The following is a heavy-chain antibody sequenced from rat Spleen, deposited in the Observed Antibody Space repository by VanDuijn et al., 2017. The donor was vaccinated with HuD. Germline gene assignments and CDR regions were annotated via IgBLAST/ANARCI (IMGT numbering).Heavy chain of an antibody. CDR1: GFTFNNYW. V-gene: IGHV5-31*01. D-gene: IGHD3-8*01. CDR2: ITNTGGSS. CDR3: ARPGLHAPVLNWFAY. J-gene: IGHJ3*01. Sequence: EVQLVESGGGLVQPGRSLKLYCVASGFTFNNYWMTWIRQAPGKGLEWVASITNTGGSSYYPDSVKGRFTISRDNAKSTLYLQMDSLKSEDTATYYCARPGLHAPVLNWFAYWGQGTLVTVSS.